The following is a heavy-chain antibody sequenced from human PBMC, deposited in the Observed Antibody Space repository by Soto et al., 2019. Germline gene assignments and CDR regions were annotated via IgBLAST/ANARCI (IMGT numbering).Heavy chain of an antibody. CDR3: ARSDGPLGDY. CDR2: INAGNGNT. J-gene: IGHJ4*02. D-gene: IGHD4-17*01. V-gene: IGHV1-3*01. CDR1: GYTFTNYA. Sequence: QVQLVQSGAEVKKPGASVKVSCKASGYTFTNYAMHWVRQAPGQRLEWMGWINAGNGNTKYSQKFQGRVTITRDTSASTAYMALSSLRSEDTAVYDCARSDGPLGDYWGQGTLVTVSS.